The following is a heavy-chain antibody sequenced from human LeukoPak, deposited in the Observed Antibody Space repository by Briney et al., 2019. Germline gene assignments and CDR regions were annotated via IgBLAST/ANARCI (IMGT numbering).Heavy chain of an antibody. CDR2: IYYSGST. V-gene: IGHV4-39*01. D-gene: IGHD1-14*01. J-gene: IGHJ4*02. Sequence: SETLSLTCTVSGGSISSSSYYWGWIRQPPGKGLEWIGNIYYSGSTYYNPSLKSRVTISVDTSKNQLSLKLSSVTAADTAVYYCAITLLSSTRISPFDYWGQGTLVTVSS. CDR1: GGSISSSSYY. CDR3: AITLLSSTRISPFDY.